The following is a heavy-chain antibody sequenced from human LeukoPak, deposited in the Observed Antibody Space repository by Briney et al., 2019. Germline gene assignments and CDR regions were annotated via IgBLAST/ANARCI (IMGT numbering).Heavy chain of an antibody. CDR3: ARGPLRSYYDFWSGYTDFDY. Sequence: GGSLRLSCAASGFTFYSYGMHWVRQAPGKGLEWVAVISHDGSNIHYGDSVKGRFTISRDNSKNTLYLQMNSLRAEDTAVYYCARGPLRSYYDFWSGYTDFDYWGQGTLVTVSS. J-gene: IGHJ4*02. CDR2: ISHDGSNI. V-gene: IGHV3-30*03. CDR1: GFTFYSYG. D-gene: IGHD3-3*01.